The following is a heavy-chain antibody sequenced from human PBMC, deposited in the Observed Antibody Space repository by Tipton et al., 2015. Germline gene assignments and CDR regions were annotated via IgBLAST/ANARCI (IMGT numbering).Heavy chain of an antibody. CDR2: ISGSSSTI. Sequence: SLRLSCAASGFTFSPYSMNWVRQAPGKGLEWVSYISGSSSTIHYADSVKGRFTISRDNSKNTLFLQMNSLRSEDTAIYYCATGGRYSSPYYFDSWGQGTLVTVSS. CDR1: GFTFSPYS. D-gene: IGHD6-13*01. CDR3: ATGGRYSSPYYFDS. J-gene: IGHJ4*02. V-gene: IGHV3-48*04.